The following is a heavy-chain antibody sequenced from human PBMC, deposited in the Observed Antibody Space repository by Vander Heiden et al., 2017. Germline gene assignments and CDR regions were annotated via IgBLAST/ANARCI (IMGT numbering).Heavy chain of an antibody. V-gene: IGHV3-7*01. D-gene: IGHD5-12*01. CDR2: IKQDGSEK. Sequence: EVQLVASGGGWVHPGGSLRLSCAASGFTFSSYWMSWVRQAPGKGLEWVANIKQDGSEKYYVDSVKGRFTISRDNAKNALYLQMNSLRAEDTAVYYCARANGGYLYYYYGMDVWGQGTTVTVSS. CDR1: GFTFSSYW. CDR3: ARANGGYLYYYYGMDV. J-gene: IGHJ6*02.